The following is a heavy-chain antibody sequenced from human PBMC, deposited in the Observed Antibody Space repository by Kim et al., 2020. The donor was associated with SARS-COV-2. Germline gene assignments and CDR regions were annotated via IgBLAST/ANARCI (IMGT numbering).Heavy chain of an antibody. J-gene: IGHJ6*02. V-gene: IGHV3-23*01. D-gene: IGHD6-6*01. Sequence: RFTISRDNSKNTLYLQRNSLRAEDTAVYYCAKVGDGSSSASLYYYYGMDVWGQGTTVTVSS. CDR3: AKVGDGSSSASLYYYYGMDV.